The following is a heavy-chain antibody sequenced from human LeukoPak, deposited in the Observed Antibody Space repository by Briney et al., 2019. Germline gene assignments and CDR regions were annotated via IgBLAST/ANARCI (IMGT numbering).Heavy chain of an antibody. D-gene: IGHD1-20*01. CDR3: ARGANWNPFDAFDI. Sequence: SETLSLTCAVYGGSFSGYYWSWIRQPPGKGLEWIGEINHSGSTNYNPSLKSRVTISVDTSKNQFSLKLSSVTAADTAVYYCARGANWNPFDAFDIWGQGTMVTVSS. J-gene: IGHJ3*02. CDR1: GGSFSGYY. V-gene: IGHV4-34*01. CDR2: INHSGST.